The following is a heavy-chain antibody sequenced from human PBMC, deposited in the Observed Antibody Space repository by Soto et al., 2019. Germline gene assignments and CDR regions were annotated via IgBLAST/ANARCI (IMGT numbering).Heavy chain of an antibody. CDR2: ISGSGTYT. CDR1: GFTVSDHY. J-gene: IGHJ6*02. V-gene: IGHV3-11*06. D-gene: IGHD3-16*01. Sequence: QVQLVESGGGLVKPGGSLRLSCAVSGFTVSDHYMTWVRQAPGKGLEWVAYISGSGTYTNYADSVKGRFIISRDIAQNSLWLQINSLRAEDTAVYYCARSSGLRQVVDYKYGLDVWGQGTAVTVSS. CDR3: ARSSGLRQVVDYKYGLDV.